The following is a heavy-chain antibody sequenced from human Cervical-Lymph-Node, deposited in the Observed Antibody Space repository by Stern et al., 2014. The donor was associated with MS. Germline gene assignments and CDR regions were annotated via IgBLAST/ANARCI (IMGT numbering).Heavy chain of an antibody. Sequence: EVQLVESGGGLVQPGGSLRLSCAGSGFTFSSYSMNWVRQAPGKGLAWVSYISSGSSTIYYSDSVKGRFTISRDNAKNSLYLQMNSLRAEDTAVYYCARARAHDYWGQGTLVTVSS. V-gene: IGHV3-48*01. J-gene: IGHJ4*02. CDR2: ISSGSSTI. CDR1: GFTFSSYS. CDR3: ARARAHDY.